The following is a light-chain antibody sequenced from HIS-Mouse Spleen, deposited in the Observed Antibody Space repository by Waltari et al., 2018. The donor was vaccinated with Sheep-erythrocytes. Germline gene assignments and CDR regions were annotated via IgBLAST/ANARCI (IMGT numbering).Light chain of an antibody. CDR1: SSDVGSYNL. Sequence: QSALTQPASVSGSPGQSITISCTGTSSDVGSYNLVSWYQQHPGKAPKLMIYDVSKRRSGVPDRFSGSKSGNTASLTISGLQAEDEADYYCCSYAGSYTWVFGGGTKLTVL. V-gene: IGLV2-11*01. J-gene: IGLJ3*02. CDR3: CSYAGSYTWV. CDR2: DVS.